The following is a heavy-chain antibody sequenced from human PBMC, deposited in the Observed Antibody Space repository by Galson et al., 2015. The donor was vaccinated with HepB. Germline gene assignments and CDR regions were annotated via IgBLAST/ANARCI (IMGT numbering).Heavy chain of an antibody. J-gene: IGHJ4*02. CDR2: ISSNGGST. V-gene: IGHV3-64D*06. Sequence: SLRLFCAASGLTFSSYAMHWVRQAPGKGLEYVSAISSNGGSTYYADSVKGRFTISRDNSKNTLYLQMSSLRAEDTAVYYCVKGSSSSWYWGVYYFDYWGQGTLVTVSS. CDR1: GLTFSSYA. D-gene: IGHD6-13*01. CDR3: VKGSSSSWYWGVYYFDY.